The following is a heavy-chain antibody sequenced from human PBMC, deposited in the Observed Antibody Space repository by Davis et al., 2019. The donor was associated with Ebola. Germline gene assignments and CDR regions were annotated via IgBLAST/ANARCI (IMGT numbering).Heavy chain of an antibody. CDR3: ARDGRIALAATLDYYYYGMDV. V-gene: IGHV1-2*04. J-gene: IGHJ6*02. CDR1: GYTFTGHY. CDR2: INPNSGGT. D-gene: IGHD6-19*01. Sequence: ASVKVSCKASGYTFTGHYIHRVRQAPGQGPEWMGWINPNSGGTNYAQKFQGWVTMTRDTSISTAYMELSRLRSDDTAVYYCARDGRIALAATLDYYYYGMDVWGQGTTVTVSS.